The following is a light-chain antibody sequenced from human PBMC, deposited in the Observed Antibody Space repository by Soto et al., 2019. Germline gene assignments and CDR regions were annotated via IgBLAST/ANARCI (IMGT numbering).Light chain of an antibody. V-gene: IGKV1-39*01. CDR2: VAS. CDR3: QQSSSTPQT. CDR1: QSVGTY. J-gene: IGKJ4*01. Sequence: DIQMTQSPSSLSASVGDRVIISCRASQSVGTYLSWDQQKQGKAPKLLINVASTLQSGVPSRFSGSGSGTDFTLAISSLQPEDFATYYCQQSSSTPQTFGGGTRVEVK.